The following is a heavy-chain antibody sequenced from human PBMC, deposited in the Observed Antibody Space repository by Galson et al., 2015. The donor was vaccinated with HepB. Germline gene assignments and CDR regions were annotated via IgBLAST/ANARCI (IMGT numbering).Heavy chain of an antibody. CDR2: IIPILRIT. CDR3: ARNRPGGFCYSGSCYSPWFDP. D-gene: IGHD2-15*01. V-gene: IGHV1-69*04. Sequence: SVKVSCKASGGTFSSYAISWVRQAPGQGLEWMGRIIPILRITNYAQKFQGRVTITADKSTSTAYMELSSLRSEDTAVYYCARNRPGGFCYSGSCYSPWFDPWGQGTLVTVSS. J-gene: IGHJ5*02. CDR1: GGTFSSYA.